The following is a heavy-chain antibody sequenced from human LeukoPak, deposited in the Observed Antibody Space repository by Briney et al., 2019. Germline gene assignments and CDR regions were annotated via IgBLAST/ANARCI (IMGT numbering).Heavy chain of an antibody. CDR2: INSDGTIT. CDR3: AKEQIPGYSSSWNYFDY. D-gene: IGHD6-13*01. J-gene: IGHJ4*02. V-gene: IGHV3-74*01. CDR1: GFSFSTDW. Sequence: PGGSLRLSCAAPGFSFSTDWMHWVRQAPGKGLVWVSRINSDGTITNYADSVKGRFTISRDNSKNTLYLQMNSLRAEDTAVYYCAKEQIPGYSSSWNYFDYWGQGTLVTVSS.